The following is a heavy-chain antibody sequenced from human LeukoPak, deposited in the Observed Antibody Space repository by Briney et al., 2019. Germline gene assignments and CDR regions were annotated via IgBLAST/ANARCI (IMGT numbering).Heavy chain of an antibody. D-gene: IGHD2-15*01. CDR1: GGSFSGYY. CDR3: TRRLAVGGRSVDY. CDR2: INHSGST. Sequence: SETLSLTCAVYGGSFSGYYWSWIRQPPGKGLEWIGEINHSGSTNYNPSLKSRVTISVDTSKNQFSLKLSSVTAADTAVYYCTRRLAVGGRSVDYWGQGTLVTVSS. J-gene: IGHJ4*02. V-gene: IGHV4-34*01.